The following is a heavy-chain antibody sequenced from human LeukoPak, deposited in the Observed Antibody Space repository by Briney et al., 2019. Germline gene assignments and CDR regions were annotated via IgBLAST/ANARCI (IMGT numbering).Heavy chain of an antibody. CDR1: GGTFSSYT. J-gene: IGHJ4*02. Sequence: ASVKVSCKASGGTFSSYTISWVRQAPGQGLEWMGRIIPILGIANYAQKFQGRVTITADKSTSTAYMELSSLRSEDTAVYYCARDYYDFWSGHPNYLDYWGQGTLVTVSS. CDR2: IIPILGIA. V-gene: IGHV1-69*04. D-gene: IGHD3-3*01. CDR3: ARDYYDFWSGHPNYLDY.